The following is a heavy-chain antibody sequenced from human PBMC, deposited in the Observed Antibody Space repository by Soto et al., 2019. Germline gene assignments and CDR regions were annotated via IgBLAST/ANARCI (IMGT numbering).Heavy chain of an antibody. CDR1: GYTFSTND. CDR3: ARRKERSGPYYLDL. V-gene: IGHV1-8*01. CDR2: MNPNNGNA. Sequence: ASVKVSCKASGYTFSTNDFAWVRQATGQGLEWMGWMNPNNGNAGFAQRFRGRVTMTRNTSITTAYMELSSLRTDDTAVYYCARRKERSGPYYLDLWGQRTLVTVSS. J-gene: IGHJ4*02.